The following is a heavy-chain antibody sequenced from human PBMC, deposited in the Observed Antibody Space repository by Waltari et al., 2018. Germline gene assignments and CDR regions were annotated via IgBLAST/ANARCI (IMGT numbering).Heavy chain of an antibody. V-gene: IGHV2-70*15. CDR3: ARTYYYGSGSYYFDY. CDR1: GFSLSTSGMC. J-gene: IGHJ4*02. D-gene: IGHD3-10*01. Sequence: QVTLRESGPALVKPTQTLTLTCTFSGFSLSTSGMCVSWIRQPPGKALEWLARIDWDDDKYYSTSLKTRLTISKDTSKNQVVLTMTNMDPVDTATYYCARTYYYGSGSYYFDYWGQGTLVTVSS. CDR2: IDWDDDK.